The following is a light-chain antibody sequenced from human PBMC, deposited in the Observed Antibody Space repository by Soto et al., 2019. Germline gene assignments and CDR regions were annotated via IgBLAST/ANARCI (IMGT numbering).Light chain of an antibody. CDR3: NSFRVSHLYV. J-gene: IGLJ1*01. CDR2: EVT. CDR1: STDVGGYNA. V-gene: IGLV2-14*01. Sequence: QSVLSQPASVSGSPGQTITISCTGTSTDVGGYNAVSWYQHHPGKAPKLIIYEVTHRPSGVSDRFSASKSGNTASLTISGLQAEDEADYYCNSFRVSHLYVFGHGTKVTVL.